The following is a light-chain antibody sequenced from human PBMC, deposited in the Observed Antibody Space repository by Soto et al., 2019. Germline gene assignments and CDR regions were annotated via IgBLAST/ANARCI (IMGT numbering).Light chain of an antibody. J-gene: IGKJ1*01. CDR3: QQYGSSGT. V-gene: IGKV3-20*01. CDR1: QSVSNNY. CDR2: GAS. Sequence: EIVWTHSPGTLFLSPGERATLSCRASQSVSNNYLAWYQQKPGQAPRLLIYGASNRATGIPDRFSGSGSGTDFTLTISRLEPEDFEVYYCQQYGSSGTFGQGTKVDIK.